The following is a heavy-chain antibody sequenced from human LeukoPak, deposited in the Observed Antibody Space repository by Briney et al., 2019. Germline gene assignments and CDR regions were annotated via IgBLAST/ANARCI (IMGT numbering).Heavy chain of an antibody. CDR3: AAGIVGATFVY. CDR2: IYYSGST. J-gene: IGHJ4*02. CDR1: GGSISSYY. V-gene: IGHV4-59*05. D-gene: IGHD1-26*01. Sequence: SETLSLTCTVSGGSISSYYWSWIRQPPGKGLEWIGSIYYSGSTYYNPSLKSRVTISVDTSKNQFSLKLSSVTAADTAVYYCAAGIVGATFVYWGQGTLVTVSS.